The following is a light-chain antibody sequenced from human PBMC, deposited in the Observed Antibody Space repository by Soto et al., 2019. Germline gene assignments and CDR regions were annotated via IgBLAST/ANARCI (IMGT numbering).Light chain of an antibody. J-gene: IGLJ2*01. Sequence: QAVVTQEPSLTVSPGGTVTLPCDSSPGPVTSGHWPYWLQQKPGQAPRTLIYDTSKKHSWTPARFSGSLLGGKAALTLSGAQPEDEAEYYCFLSYTAARPVVFGGGTKLTVL. V-gene: IGLV7-46*01. CDR2: DTS. CDR1: PGPVTSGHW. CDR3: FLSYTAARPVV.